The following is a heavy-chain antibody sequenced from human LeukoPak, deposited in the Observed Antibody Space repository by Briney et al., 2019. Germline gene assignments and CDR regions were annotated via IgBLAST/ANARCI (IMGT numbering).Heavy chain of an antibody. CDR3: VKDRPPGSGNYRESFDY. D-gene: IGHD1-26*01. CDR2: ITDSGGST. Sequence: PGGSLRLSCAASGFTLSDYYMSWIRQAPGKGLEWVSAITDSGGSTYYVDSVTGRFTVSRDNSENTLYLQMNSLRVEDTAVYYCVKDRPPGSGNYRESFDYWAQGILVTVSS. V-gene: IGHV3-23*01. J-gene: IGHJ4*02. CDR1: GFTLSDYY.